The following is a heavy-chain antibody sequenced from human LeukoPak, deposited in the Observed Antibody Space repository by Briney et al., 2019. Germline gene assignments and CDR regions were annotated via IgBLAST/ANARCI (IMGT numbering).Heavy chain of an antibody. CDR1: GFTFSSYE. Sequence: GGPLRLSCAASGFTFSSYEMNWVRQAPGKGLEWVSYISSSGSTIYYADSVKGRFTISRDNAKNSLYLQMNSLRADDTAVYYCVWNYDILTPPSWFDPWGQGTLVTVAS. CDR2: ISSSGSTI. V-gene: IGHV3-48*03. J-gene: IGHJ5*02. CDR3: VWNYDILTPPSWFDP. D-gene: IGHD3-9*01.